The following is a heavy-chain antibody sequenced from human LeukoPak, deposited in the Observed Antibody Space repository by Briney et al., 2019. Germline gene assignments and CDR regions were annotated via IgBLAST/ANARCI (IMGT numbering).Heavy chain of an antibody. CDR3: AREGRIAAAGTNIDY. J-gene: IGHJ4*02. V-gene: IGHV3-7*05. D-gene: IGHD6-13*01. CDR2: IKEDGSEK. Sequence: GGSLRLSCAASGFTFSRYWMSWVRQAPGKGLERAASIKEDGSEKHYVDSVRGRFTISRDNAKNSQYLQMNSLRAEDTAVYYCAREGRIAAAGTNIDYWGQGTLVTVSS. CDR1: GFTFSRYW.